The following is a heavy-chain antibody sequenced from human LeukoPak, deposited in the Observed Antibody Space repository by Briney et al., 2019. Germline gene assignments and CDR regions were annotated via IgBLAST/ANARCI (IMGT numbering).Heavy chain of an antibody. CDR3: ARDLIDDYVWGSYFKGSDY. V-gene: IGHV3-11*04. CDR1: GFTFRDYY. CDR2: ISSSGSTISSSGSTI. J-gene: IGHJ4*02. D-gene: IGHD3-16*01. Sequence: GGSLRLSCAASGFTFRDYYMSWIRQAPGKGLEWVSYISSSGSTISSSGSTIYYAASVKGRFTVSRDNARNSLYLQMNSLRAEDTAVYYCARDLIDDYVWGSYFKGSDYWGQGTLVTVSS.